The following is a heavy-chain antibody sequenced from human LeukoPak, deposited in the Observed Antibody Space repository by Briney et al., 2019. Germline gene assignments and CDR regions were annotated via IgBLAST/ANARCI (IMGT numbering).Heavy chain of an antibody. CDR1: GFTFSSYA. D-gene: IGHD6-13*01. CDR3: AKAWAAAGTFAS. Sequence: GGSLRLSCAASGFTFSSYAMSWGRQAPGKGLEWVSTIIGSGGDTYYADSVKGRFTISRDTSKNTLYLQMKSLRAEDTAVYYCAKAWAAAGTFASWGQGTLVTVSS. J-gene: IGHJ4*02. V-gene: IGHV3-23*01. CDR2: IIGSGGDT.